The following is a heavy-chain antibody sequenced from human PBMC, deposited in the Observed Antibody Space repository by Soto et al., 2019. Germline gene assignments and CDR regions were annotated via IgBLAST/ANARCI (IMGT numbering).Heavy chain of an antibody. CDR2: ISYDGSNK. CDR1: GFTFSSYG. CDR3: AKDRVSLGPPPVLRFLEWLLFH. D-gene: IGHD3-3*01. V-gene: IGHV3-30*18. J-gene: IGHJ3*01. Sequence: PGGSLRLSCAASGFTFSSYGMHWVRQAPGKGLEWVAVISYDGSNKYYADSVKGRFTISRDNSKNTLYLQMNSLRAEDTAVYYCAKDRVSLGPPPVLRFLEWLLFHWGQGTMVTVSS.